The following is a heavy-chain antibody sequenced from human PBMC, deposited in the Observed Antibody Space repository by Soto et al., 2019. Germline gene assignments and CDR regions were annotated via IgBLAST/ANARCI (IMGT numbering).Heavy chain of an antibody. CDR1: GASISSYY. CDR3: ARDPTPSL. J-gene: IGHJ4*02. CDR2: VYYSGST. V-gene: IGHV4-59*01. Sequence: QVHLQESGPGLVKPSETLSLTCTVSGASISSYYWSWIRQPPGKGLEWIGYVYYSGSTNYNPSLKRRVTISVDTSKNQFSLKLSSVTAADTAMYSCARDPTPSLWGQGSLVTVSS.